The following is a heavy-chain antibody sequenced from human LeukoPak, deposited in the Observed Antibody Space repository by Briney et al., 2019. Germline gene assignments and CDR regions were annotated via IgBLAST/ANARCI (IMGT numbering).Heavy chain of an antibody. CDR3: ARLAARPLYYFDY. Sequence: GGSLRLSCAASGFTFSSYAMHWVRQAPGKGLEYVSAISSNGGSTYYANSVKGRFTLSRDNSKNTLYLQMGSLRAEDMAVYYCARLAARPLYYFDYWGQGTLVTVSS. CDR1: GFTFSSYA. J-gene: IGHJ4*02. V-gene: IGHV3-64*01. D-gene: IGHD6-6*01. CDR2: ISSNGGST.